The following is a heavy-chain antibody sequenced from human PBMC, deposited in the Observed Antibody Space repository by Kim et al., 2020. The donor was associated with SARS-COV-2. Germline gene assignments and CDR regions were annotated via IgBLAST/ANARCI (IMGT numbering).Heavy chain of an antibody. CDR3: TRIGYGSSSIDY. J-gene: IGHJ4*02. V-gene: IGHV3-7*03. D-gene: IGHD6-6*01. Sequence: YYVDSLTGRFTISRDNAKNSLFLQMNSLRAEDTALYYCTRIGYGSSSIDYWGQGTLVTVSS.